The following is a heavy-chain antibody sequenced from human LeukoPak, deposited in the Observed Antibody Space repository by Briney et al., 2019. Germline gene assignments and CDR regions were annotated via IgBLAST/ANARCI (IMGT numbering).Heavy chain of an antibody. V-gene: IGHV1-2*02. CDR3: ARGRSSGWYRYYYYYYMDV. D-gene: IGHD6-19*01. J-gene: IGHJ6*03. CDR2: INPNSGGT. Sequence: ASVKVSCKASGYTFTGYYMHWVRQAPGQGLEWMGWINPNSGGTNYAQKFQGRVTMTRDTSISTAYMELSRLRSEDTAVYYCARGRSSGWYRYYYYYYMDVWGKGTTVTVSS. CDR1: GYTFTGYY.